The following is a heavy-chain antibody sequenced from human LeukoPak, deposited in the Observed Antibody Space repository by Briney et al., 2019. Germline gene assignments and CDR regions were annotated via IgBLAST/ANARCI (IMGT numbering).Heavy chain of an antibody. D-gene: IGHD3-10*01. J-gene: IGHJ4*02. V-gene: IGHV4-61*01. CDR2: IYYSGRT. Sequence: SETLSLTCTVSGGSISSSSYYWGWIRQPPGKGLEWIGYIYYSGRTNYNPSLKSRVTILVDTSKNQFSLKLNSVTAADTAVYYCARDLYGGGFFDFWGQGALVTVSS. CDR1: GGSISSSSYY. CDR3: ARDLYGGGFFDF.